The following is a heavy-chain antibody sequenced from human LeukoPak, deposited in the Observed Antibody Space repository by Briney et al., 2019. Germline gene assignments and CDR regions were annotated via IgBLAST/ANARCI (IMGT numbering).Heavy chain of an antibody. CDR1: GFTFSSYD. CDR3: AKDVYDYVRGAFDI. V-gene: IGHV3-30*18. CDR2: ISYDGRSE. Sequence: PGRSLRLSCAASGFTFSSYDMHWVRQAPGKGLEWVAVISYDGRSEYYADSVKGRFTISRDNSKKTLYLEMNSLRAEDTAMYYCAKDVYDYVRGAFDIWGQGTMVTVS. D-gene: IGHD3-16*01. J-gene: IGHJ3*02.